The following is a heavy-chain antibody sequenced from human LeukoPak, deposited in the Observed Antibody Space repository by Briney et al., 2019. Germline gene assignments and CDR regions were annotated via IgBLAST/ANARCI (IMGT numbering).Heavy chain of an antibody. J-gene: IGHJ4*02. V-gene: IGHV3-23*01. Sequence: GGSLRLSCPASGFTFSSYAMSWVRQAPGKGLEWVSAISGSGGSTYYADSVKGRFTISRDNSKNTLYLHMNSLRAEDTAVYYCAKDLKPSYSSSCFDYWGQGTLVTVSS. CDR2: ISGSGGST. D-gene: IGHD6-13*01. CDR3: AKDLKPSYSSSCFDY. CDR1: GFTFSSYA.